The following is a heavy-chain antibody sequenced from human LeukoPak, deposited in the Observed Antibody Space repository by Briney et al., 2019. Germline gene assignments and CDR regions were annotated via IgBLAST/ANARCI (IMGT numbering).Heavy chain of an antibody. J-gene: IGHJ6*02. CDR1: GVSMSSSY. Sequence: SETLSLTCTVSGVSMSSSYWSWIRQPPGKGLEWIGYIHYSGAVNYNPSLKSRLSISVDTSKNQFSLKLSSVTAADTAVFYCARTKYGSGRQLDVWGQGTTVTVSS. CDR3: ARTKYGSGRQLDV. CDR2: IHYSGAV. D-gene: IGHD3-10*01. V-gene: IGHV4-59*01.